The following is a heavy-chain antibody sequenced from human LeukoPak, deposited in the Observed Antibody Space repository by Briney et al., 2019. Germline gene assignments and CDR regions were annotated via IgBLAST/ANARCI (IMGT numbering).Heavy chain of an antibody. V-gene: IGHV4-34*01. J-gene: IGHJ5*02. CDR2: INHSGST. CDR1: GGSFSGYY. D-gene: IGHD3-10*01. CDR3: ARGVSMVRGIHWFDP. Sequence: SETLSLTCAVSGGSFSGYYWSWIRQPPGKGLEWIGEINHSGSTNYNPSLMSRVTISVDPSKNQFSLKLSSVTAADTAVYYCARGVSMVRGIHWFDPWGQGTLVTVSS.